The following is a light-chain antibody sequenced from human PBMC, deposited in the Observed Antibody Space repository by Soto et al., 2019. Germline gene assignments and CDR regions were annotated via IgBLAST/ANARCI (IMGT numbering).Light chain of an antibody. CDR2: DVS. Sequence: QAVLTHPASVSGSPGQSITISCTGTSSDVGGFDYVSCYQHHPVKAPKLMIYDVSNRPSGVSIRFSGSKPGNTASLIISGLQAEDEADYFCTSYTTSSAHYVFGTGPKVTVL. V-gene: IGLV2-14*01. CDR1: SSDVGGFDY. CDR3: TSYTTSSAHYV. J-gene: IGLJ1*01.